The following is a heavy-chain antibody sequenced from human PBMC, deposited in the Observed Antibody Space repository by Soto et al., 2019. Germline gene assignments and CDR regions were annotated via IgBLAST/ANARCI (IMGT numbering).Heavy chain of an antibody. CDR2: IWYDGSNK. V-gene: IGHV3-33*01. CDR3: ARSSITIDY. D-gene: IGHD3-10*01. CDR1: GFTFSSYG. Sequence: PGESLKISCAASGFTFSSYGMHWVRQAPGKGLEWVAVIWYDGSNKYYADSVKGRFTISRDNSKNTLYLQMNSLRAEDTAVYYCARSSITIDYWGQGTLVTVSS. J-gene: IGHJ4*02.